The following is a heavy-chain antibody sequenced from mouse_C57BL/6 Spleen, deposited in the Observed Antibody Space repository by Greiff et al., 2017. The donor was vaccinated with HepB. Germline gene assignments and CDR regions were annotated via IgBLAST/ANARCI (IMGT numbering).Heavy chain of an antibody. D-gene: IGHD1-1*01. Sequence: QVQLQQSGAELVRPGASVTLSCKASGYTFTDYEMHWVKQTPVHGLEWIGAIDPETGGTAYNQKFKGKAILTADKSSSTAYMELRSLTSEDSAVYYCTRFYYGTYYFDYWGQGTTLTVSS. CDR2: IDPETGGT. V-gene: IGHV1-15*01. J-gene: IGHJ2*01. CDR3: TRFYYGTYYFDY. CDR1: GYTFTDYE.